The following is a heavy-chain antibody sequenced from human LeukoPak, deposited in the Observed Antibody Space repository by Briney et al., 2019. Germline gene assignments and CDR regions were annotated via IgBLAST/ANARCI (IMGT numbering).Heavy chain of an antibody. CDR2: ISYDGSNK. V-gene: IGHV3-30-3*01. D-gene: IGHD3-3*01. CDR1: GFTFSSYA. CDR3: ARGRFLGWLSCMDV. Sequence: PGRSLRLSCAASGFTFSSYAMHWVRQAPGKGLEWVAVISYDGSNKYYADSVKGRFTISRDNSKNTLYLQMNSLRAEDTAVYYCARGRFLGWLSCMDVWGQGTTVTVSS. J-gene: IGHJ6*02.